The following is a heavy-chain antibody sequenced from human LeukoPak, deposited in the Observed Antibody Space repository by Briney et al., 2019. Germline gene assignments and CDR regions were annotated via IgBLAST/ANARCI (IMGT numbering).Heavy chain of an antibody. CDR3: VREAMGYAIFNWFDP. CDR2: ISFDGSNK. J-gene: IGHJ5*02. Sequence: SGRSLRLSCAASGFTFSSSAMHWVRQAPGKGLEWVAVISFDGSNKYYSESVKGRFTISRDNSENTLFLQMNSLRVEDTSLYYCVREAMGYAIFNWFDPWGQGTLVTVSS. V-gene: IGHV3-30-3*01. CDR1: GFTFSSSA. D-gene: IGHD2-8*01.